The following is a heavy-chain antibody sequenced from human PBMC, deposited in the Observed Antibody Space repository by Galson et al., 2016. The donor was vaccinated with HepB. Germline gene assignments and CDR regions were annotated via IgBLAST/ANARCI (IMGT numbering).Heavy chain of an antibody. CDR1: GFSFSTYG. J-gene: IGHJ5*02. CDR3: ARNRHCSGGSCYGA. V-gene: IGHV3-33*01. CDR2: IWHDGSIK. D-gene: IGHD2-15*01. Sequence: SLRLSCAASGFSFSTYGMHWVRQAPGKGLEWVAVIWHDGSIKYYGESVKGRFTISRDNSKNTLFLQMTALRVEDTAVYYCARNRHCSGGSCYGAWGQGTLVTVSS.